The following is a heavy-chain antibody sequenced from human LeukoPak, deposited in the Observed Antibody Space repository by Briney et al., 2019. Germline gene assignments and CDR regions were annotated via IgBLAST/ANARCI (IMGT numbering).Heavy chain of an antibody. Sequence: SETLSLTCVVSGGSISDSFEHYWCWVRQPPGKGFEWIAEVHHTGRTIYSPSFARRVTISPDTSKNQFSLKLSFVTAADTAVYYSARVYVGTHGHYYYGMDVWGQGTTVIVSS. V-gene: IGHV4-4*02. J-gene: IGHJ6*01. CDR2: VHHTGRT. D-gene: IGHD2/OR15-2a*01. CDR3: ARVYVGTHGHYYYGMDV. CDR1: GGSISDSFEHY.